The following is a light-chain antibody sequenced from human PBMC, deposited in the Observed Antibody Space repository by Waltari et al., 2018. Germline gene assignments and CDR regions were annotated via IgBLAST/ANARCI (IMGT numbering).Light chain of an antibody. V-gene: IGKV3-20*01. CDR3: QHYVRLPAT. CDR1: HSVSRS. Sequence: SCRASHSVSRSVAWYQQKPGQAPKLRIYGASTRATGIPDRFTGSGSGTDFSLTISSLEPEDFAIYFCQHYVRLPATFGQGTKVEIK. J-gene: IGKJ1*01. CDR2: GAS.